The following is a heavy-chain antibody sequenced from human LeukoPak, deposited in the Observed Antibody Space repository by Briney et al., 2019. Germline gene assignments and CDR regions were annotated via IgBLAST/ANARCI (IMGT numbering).Heavy chain of an antibody. V-gene: IGHV3-49*04. CDR1: GFSFGDYG. J-gene: IGHJ4*02. CDR2: IRSTTHSGTT. CDR3: TRAPYNSENYPYCFDF. Sequence: SGGSLRLSCTASGFSFGDYGMSWVRRAPGKGLEWVSFIRSTTHSGTTEYAASVKGRFTMSRDDSKRIAYLQMNSLKTEDTAVYYCTRAPYNSENYPYCFDFWGQGTLVTVSS. D-gene: IGHD1-7*01.